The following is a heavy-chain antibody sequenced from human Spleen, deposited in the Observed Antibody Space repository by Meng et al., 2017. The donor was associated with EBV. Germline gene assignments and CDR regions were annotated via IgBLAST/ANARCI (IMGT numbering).Heavy chain of an antibody. CDR1: GGSFSGYF. V-gene: IGHV4-34*01. J-gene: IGHJ4*02. CDR2: INYSGTT. CDR3: AGGDDDSGGYYYL. D-gene: IGHD3-22*01. Sequence: QVQLKQWGAGFLKPSEPLSLTCAVYGGSFSGYFWSWIRQSPGKGLEWIGEINYSGTTKYNPSLKSRVTMSVDTSKNQISLKVRSVTAADTAVYYCAGGDDDSGGYYYLWGQGALVTVSS.